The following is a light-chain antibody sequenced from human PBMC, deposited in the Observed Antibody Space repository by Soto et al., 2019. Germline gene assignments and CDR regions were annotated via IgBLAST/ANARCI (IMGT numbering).Light chain of an antibody. CDR2: GAS. Sequence: DIVMTQSPATLSVSPGERATLSCMASQSVSSNLAWYQQKPGQAPRLLIYGASTRATGIPARFSGSGSGTEFTLTISSLQSKDFAVYYCQQYNNWPTWTFGQGTKVDIK. J-gene: IGKJ1*01. CDR1: QSVSSN. V-gene: IGKV3-15*01. CDR3: QQYNNWPTWT.